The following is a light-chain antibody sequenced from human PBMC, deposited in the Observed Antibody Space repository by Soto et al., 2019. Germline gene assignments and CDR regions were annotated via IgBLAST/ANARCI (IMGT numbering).Light chain of an antibody. CDR2: DAS. J-gene: IGKJ5*01. CDR3: QQRSDWPPIT. Sequence: EIVLTQSPATLSLSPGERATLSCRASRTVNNYLAWYQQKPGQAPRLLIYDASIRATGIPARFSGSGSGTDFTLTISRLEPEDFAVYFCQQRSDWPPITFGQGTRVEIK. V-gene: IGKV3-11*01. CDR1: RTVNNY.